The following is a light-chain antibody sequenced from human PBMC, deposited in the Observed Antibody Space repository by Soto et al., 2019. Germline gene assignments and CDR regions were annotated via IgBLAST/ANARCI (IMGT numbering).Light chain of an antibody. CDR3: HHYSNWPPYT. CDR1: QSVSSN. Sequence: EVLMTQSPATLSVSPGERATLSCRASQSVSSNLAWYQQKPGQAPRLLIYGASTRAAGIPVRFSGSGSATEFTLTISSLQSEDFGVYYCHHYSNWPPYTFGQGTKVDIK. V-gene: IGKV3D-15*01. CDR2: GAS. J-gene: IGKJ2*01.